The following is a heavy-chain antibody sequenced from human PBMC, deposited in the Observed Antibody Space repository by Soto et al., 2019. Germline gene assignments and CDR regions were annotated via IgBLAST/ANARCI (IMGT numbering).Heavy chain of an antibody. CDR2: ISSSSSTI. D-gene: IGHD5-18*01. V-gene: IGHV3-48*01. J-gene: IGHJ4*02. CDR1: GGSISSYY. Sequence: PSETLSLTCTVSGGSISSYYWGWIRQPPGKGLEWVSYISSSSSTIYYADSVKGRFTISRDNAKNSLYLQMNSLRAEDTAVYYCARDYSSYGPFDYWGQGTLVTVSS. CDR3: ARDYSSYGPFDY.